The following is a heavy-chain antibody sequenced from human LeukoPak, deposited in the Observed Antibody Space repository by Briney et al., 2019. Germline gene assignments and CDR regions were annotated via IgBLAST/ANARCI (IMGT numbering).Heavy chain of an antibody. J-gene: IGHJ4*02. V-gene: IGHV3-66*01. Sequence: GGSLRLSCAVSGFTVTSNYMSWVRQAPGKGLEWVSVVYPGGFTYHADSVKGRFTISRDTSKNTVYLQMNSLRAEDTAVYYCAKRLGVVANEYFDYWGQGTLVTVSS. D-gene: IGHD5-12*01. CDR1: GFTVTSNY. CDR2: VYPGGFT. CDR3: AKRLGVVANEYFDY.